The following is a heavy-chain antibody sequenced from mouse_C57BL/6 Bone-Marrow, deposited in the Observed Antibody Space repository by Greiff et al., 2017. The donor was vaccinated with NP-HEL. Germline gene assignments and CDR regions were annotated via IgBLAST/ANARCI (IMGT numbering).Heavy chain of an antibody. CDR1: GYTFTSYW. J-gene: IGHJ3*01. Sequence: VQLQQPGAELVKPGASVKLSCKASGYTFTSYWMHWVKQRPGRGLEWIGRIDPNSGGTKYNEKFKSKATLTVDKPSSTAYMQLSSLTSEDSAVDYCARSWNRGTWFAYWGRGTVVTVTA. CDR2: IDPNSGGT. CDR3: ARSWNRGTWFAY. V-gene: IGHV1-72*01.